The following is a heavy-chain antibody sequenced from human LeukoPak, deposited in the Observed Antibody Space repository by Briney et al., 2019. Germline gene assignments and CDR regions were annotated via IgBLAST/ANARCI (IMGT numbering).Heavy chain of an antibody. J-gene: IGHJ6*03. D-gene: IGHD3-10*01. V-gene: IGHV4-61*02. Sequence: SETLSLTCTVSGGSISSGSYYWSWIRQPAGTGLEWIGRMHTSGTTNYNPSLMSRVTISVDTSKNHFSLKLSSVTAADTAIYFCARGTSYDMDVWGKGTTVSVSS. CDR3: ARGTSYDMDV. CDR2: MHTSGTT. CDR1: GGSISSGSYY.